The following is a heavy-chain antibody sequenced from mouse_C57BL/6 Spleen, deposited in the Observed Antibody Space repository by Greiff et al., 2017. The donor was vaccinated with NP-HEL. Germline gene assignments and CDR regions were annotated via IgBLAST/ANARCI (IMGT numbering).Heavy chain of an antibody. Sequence: VQLQQPGAELVKPGASVKLSCKASGYTFTSYWMHWVKQRPGQGLEWIGMIHPNSGSTNYNEKFKSKATLTVDKSSSTAYMQLSSLTSEDSAVYYCARPYYYGSSLYAMDYWGQGTSVTVSS. J-gene: IGHJ4*01. D-gene: IGHD1-1*01. CDR1: GYTFTSYW. CDR2: IHPNSGST. CDR3: ARPYYYGSSLYAMDY. V-gene: IGHV1-64*01.